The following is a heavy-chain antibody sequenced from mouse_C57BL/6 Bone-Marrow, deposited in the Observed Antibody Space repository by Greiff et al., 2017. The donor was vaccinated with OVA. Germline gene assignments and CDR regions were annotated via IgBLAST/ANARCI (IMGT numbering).Heavy chain of an antibody. J-gene: IGHJ3*01. V-gene: IGHV1-7*01. Sequence: QVQLQQSGAELAKPGASVKLSCKASGYTFTSYWMHWVKQRPGQGLEWIGYINPSSGYTKYNQKFKDKATLTADKSSSTAYMQLSILTYEDSAGYYCARYYYGSSYWFAYWGQGTLVTVSA. CDR1: GYTFTSYW. D-gene: IGHD1-1*01. CDR2: INPSSGYT. CDR3: ARYYYGSSYWFAY.